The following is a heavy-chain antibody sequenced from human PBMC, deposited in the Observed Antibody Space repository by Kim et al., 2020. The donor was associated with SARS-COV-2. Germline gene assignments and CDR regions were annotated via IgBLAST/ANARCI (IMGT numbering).Heavy chain of an antibody. V-gene: IGHV3-74*01. D-gene: IGHD3-22*01. CDR3: ARVNLEEKYYYDSSGYYSN. Sequence: GRFTISRDNAKNTLYLQMNSLRAEDTAVYYCARVNLEEKYYYDSSGYYSNWGQGTLVTVSS. J-gene: IGHJ4*02.